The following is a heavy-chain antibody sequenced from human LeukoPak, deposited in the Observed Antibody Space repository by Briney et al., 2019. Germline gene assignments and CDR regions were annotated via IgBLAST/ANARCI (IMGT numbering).Heavy chain of an antibody. D-gene: IGHD6-19*01. CDR1: GFIFSNYG. J-gene: IGHJ4*02. V-gene: IGHV3-33*01. Sequence: GGSLRLSCEVSGFIFSNYGMHWVHQAPGKGLEWVALIWYDGRTKFHADSVKGRFTISRDNSASILYLQMSSLRVEDTAVYYCAREWGRIAVAGGPGYWGQGALVTVSS. CDR3: AREWGRIAVAGGPGY. CDR2: IWYDGRTK.